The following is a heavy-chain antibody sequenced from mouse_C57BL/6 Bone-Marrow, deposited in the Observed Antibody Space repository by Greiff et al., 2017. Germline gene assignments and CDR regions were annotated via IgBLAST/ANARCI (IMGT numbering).Heavy chain of an antibody. J-gene: IGHJ3*01. CDR1: GYTFTSYD. Sequence: QVQLQQSGPELVKPGASVKLSCKASGYTFTSYDINWVKQRPGQGLEWIGWIYPRDGSTKYNEKFKGKATLTVDTSSSTAYMELHSRSSADSAVVVCARRAYGSSYAWFAYWGQGTLVTVSA. V-gene: IGHV1-85*01. CDR3: ARRAYGSSYAWFAY. D-gene: IGHD1-1*01. CDR2: IYPRDGST.